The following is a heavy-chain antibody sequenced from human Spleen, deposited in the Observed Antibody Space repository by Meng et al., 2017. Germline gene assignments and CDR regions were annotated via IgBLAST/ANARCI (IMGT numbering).Heavy chain of an antibody. CDR3: ARGLLLAALRN. CDR2: INHSGGT. Sequence: QVERRPGGAGLLKPSETLSLTCAVYGGSFSGYYWSWIRQPPGKGLEWIGEINHSGGTNYNPSLKSRVTISMDMSKNQFSLKLSSVTAADTAVYYCARGLLLAALRNWGQGTLVTVSS. V-gene: IGHV4-34*01. J-gene: IGHJ4*02. CDR1: GGSFSGYY. D-gene: IGHD6-6*01.